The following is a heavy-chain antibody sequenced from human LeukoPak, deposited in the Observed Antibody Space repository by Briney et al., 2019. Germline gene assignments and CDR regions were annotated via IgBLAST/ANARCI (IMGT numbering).Heavy chain of an antibody. CDR3: AREKLNDIVVVVAATRLAAFDI. Sequence: ASVKVSCKASGYTFAGYYMHWVRQGPGQGLEWMGWINPNSGGTNYAQKFQGRVTMTRDTSISTAYMELSRLRSDDTAVYYCAREKLNDIVVVVAATRLAAFDIWGQGTMVTVSS. CDR2: INPNSGGT. CDR1: GYTFAGYY. J-gene: IGHJ3*02. D-gene: IGHD2-15*01. V-gene: IGHV1-2*02.